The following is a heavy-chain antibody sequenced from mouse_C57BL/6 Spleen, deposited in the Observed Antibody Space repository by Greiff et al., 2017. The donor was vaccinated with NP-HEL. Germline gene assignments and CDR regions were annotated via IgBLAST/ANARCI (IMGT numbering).Heavy chain of an antibody. J-gene: IGHJ1*03. D-gene: IGHD4-1*01. Sequence: EVQLQQSGPELVKPGASVKISCKASGYTFTDYYMNWVKQSHGKSLEWIGDINPNNGGTSYNQKFKGKATLTVDKSSSTAYMELRSLTSEDSAVYYCASTLRLGRYFDVWGTGTTVTVSS. V-gene: IGHV1-26*01. CDR1: GYTFTDYY. CDR3: ASTLRLGRYFDV. CDR2: INPNNGGT.